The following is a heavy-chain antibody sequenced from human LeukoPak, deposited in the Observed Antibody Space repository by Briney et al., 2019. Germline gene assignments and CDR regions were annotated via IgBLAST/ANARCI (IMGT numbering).Heavy chain of an antibody. J-gene: IGHJ3*02. D-gene: IGHD1-7*01. Sequence: GSVKVSCKASGYTFISYGISWVRQAPGQGLEWMGWIGTYNGDTNYAQKVQGRVTMTTDTSTSTAYMELRSLRSDDTAVYYCARDWNYVHDDFDIWGQGTMVTVSS. CDR2: IGTYNGDT. CDR3: ARDWNYVHDDFDI. V-gene: IGHV1-18*01. CDR1: GYTFISYG.